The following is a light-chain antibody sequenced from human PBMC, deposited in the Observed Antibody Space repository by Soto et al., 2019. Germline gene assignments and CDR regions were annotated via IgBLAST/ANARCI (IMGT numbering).Light chain of an antibody. CDR2: AAS. V-gene: IGKV1-17*01. Sequence: DIQMTQPPSSLSASVGDRVTITCRASQDIRNDLGWYQQQPGKAPKRLIYAASKLQSGVPSRFRGSGSGTEHTLTITSLQPEDFATYDCLHHNSCPLTFGGGTRVEIK. CDR1: QDIRND. CDR3: LHHNSCPLT. J-gene: IGKJ4*01.